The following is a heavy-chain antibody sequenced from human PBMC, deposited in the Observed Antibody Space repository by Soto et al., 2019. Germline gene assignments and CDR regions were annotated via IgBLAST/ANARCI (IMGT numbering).Heavy chain of an antibody. CDR2: ILHIGDSA. D-gene: IGHD3-3*02. CDR1: GVSFSAHA. V-gene: IGHV3-23*01. CDR3: ARRGLSSNDS. J-gene: IGHJ5*01. Sequence: DVQLLESGGGLVQPGGSLRLSCVASGVSFSAHAMTWVRQAPGKGLEWVASILHIGDSAYYADSVKGRFTISRDNSKRTLYLQMNSLRAEDTAVYYCARRGLSSNDSWGKGPLVPVSS.